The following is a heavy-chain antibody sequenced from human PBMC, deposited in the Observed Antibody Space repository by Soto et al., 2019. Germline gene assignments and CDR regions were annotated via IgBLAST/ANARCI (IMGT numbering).Heavy chain of an antibody. Sequence: LSLTCTVSGGSISSYYWSWIRQPAGKGLEWIGRIYTSGSTNYNPSLKSRVTMSVDTSKNQFSLKLSSVTAADTAVYYCASVTTPYYYYGMDVWGQGTTVTVSS. CDR1: GGSISSYY. J-gene: IGHJ6*02. D-gene: IGHD4-17*01. CDR2: IYTSGST. V-gene: IGHV4-4*07. CDR3: ASVTTPYYYYGMDV.